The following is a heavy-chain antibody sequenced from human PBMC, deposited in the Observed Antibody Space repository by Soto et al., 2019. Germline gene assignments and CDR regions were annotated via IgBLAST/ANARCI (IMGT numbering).Heavy chain of an antibody. CDR3: ARDLGTMVRGVIVYYYATDV. V-gene: IGHV1-3*01. CDR1: GYTFTSYA. CDR2: INAFNGDT. D-gene: IGHD3-10*01. Sequence: QGHLVQSGAEVRKPGASVNISCKASGYTFTSYALHWVRQAPGQGLEWMGWINAFNGDTKYSQRFQDRVTFTRDTSARTAYMEVSSLRFEDTAVCFCARDLGTMVRGVIVYYYATDVWGQGTTVTVSS. J-gene: IGHJ6*02.